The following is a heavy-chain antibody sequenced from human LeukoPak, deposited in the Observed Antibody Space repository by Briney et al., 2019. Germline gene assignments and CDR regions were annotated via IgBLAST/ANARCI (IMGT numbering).Heavy chain of an antibody. Sequence: GGSLRLSCAASGFTFSSYNLNWVRQAPGKGLEWVSSISSSSSYIYYADSVKGRFTISRDNSKNTLYLQMNSLGAEDTAVYYCAKDPRDHSYGWSWRYFDYWGQGTLVTVSS. CDR3: AKDPRDHSYGWSWRYFDY. J-gene: IGHJ4*02. CDR2: ISSSSSYI. D-gene: IGHD5-18*01. V-gene: IGHV3-21*01. CDR1: GFTFSSYN.